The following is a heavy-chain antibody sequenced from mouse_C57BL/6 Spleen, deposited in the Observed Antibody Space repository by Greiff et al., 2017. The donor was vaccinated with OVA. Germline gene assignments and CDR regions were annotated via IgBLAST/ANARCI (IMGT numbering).Heavy chain of an antibody. Sequence: VQLKQSGPELVKPGASVKISCKASGYSFTGYYMNWVKQSPEKSLEWIGEINPSTGGTTYNQKFKAKATLTVDKSSSTAYMQLKSLTSEDSAVYYCASPSIYYGNYGAMDYWGQGTSVTVSS. CDR3: ASPSIYYGNYGAMDY. CDR1: GYSFTGYY. D-gene: IGHD2-1*01. J-gene: IGHJ4*01. V-gene: IGHV1-42*01. CDR2: INPSTGGT.